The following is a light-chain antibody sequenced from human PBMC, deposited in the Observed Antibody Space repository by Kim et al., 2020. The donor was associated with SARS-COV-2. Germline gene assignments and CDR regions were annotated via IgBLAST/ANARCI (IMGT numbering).Light chain of an antibody. V-gene: IGKV1-5*03. CDR1: QSIRNW. CDR3: HQYRSSWT. CDR2: RAS. Sequence: DIQMTQSPSTLSASVGDRVSITCRASQSIRNWLAWYQQKPGKAPKLLIYRASSLESGVPSRFSGSGSGTEFTLTISSLQPDDFASYYCHQYRSSWTFGQGTKLEI. J-gene: IGKJ1*01.